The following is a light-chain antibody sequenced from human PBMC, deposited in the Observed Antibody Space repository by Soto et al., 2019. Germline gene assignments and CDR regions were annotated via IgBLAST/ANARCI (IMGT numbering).Light chain of an antibody. CDR3: SSSGGHDWV. Sequence: QSVLTHPPSASGSLGQSVTFSCTGTSSDVGGYNYVSWYQQHPGKAPKLILYEVHKRPSGVPDRVSGSKSGNTASLTVSGLQAEDEADYHCSSSGGHDWVFGGGTKGTVV. V-gene: IGLV2-8*01. CDR2: EVH. J-gene: IGLJ3*02. CDR1: SSDVGGYNY.